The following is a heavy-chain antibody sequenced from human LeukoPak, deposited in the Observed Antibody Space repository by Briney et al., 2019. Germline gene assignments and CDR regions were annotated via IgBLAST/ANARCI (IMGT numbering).Heavy chain of an antibody. Sequence: GGSLRLSCAASGFTFSDYYMSWIRQAPGKGLEWVSYISSSGSTIYYADSVKGRFTISRDNSKNTLYLQMNSLRAEDTAVYYCAKEGRRKGYCSSTSCYADAFDIWGQGTMVTVSS. J-gene: IGHJ3*02. CDR2: ISSSGSTI. D-gene: IGHD2-2*01. CDR3: AKEGRRKGYCSSTSCYADAFDI. V-gene: IGHV3-11*01. CDR1: GFTFSDYY.